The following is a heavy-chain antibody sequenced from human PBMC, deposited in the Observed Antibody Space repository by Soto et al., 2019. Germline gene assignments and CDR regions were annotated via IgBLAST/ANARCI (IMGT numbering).Heavy chain of an antibody. CDR2: ISNSGITI. D-gene: IGHD3-22*01. V-gene: IGHV3-48*03. CDR1: GFTFSSFE. J-gene: IGHJ5*02. CDR3: ARDPYYSTTWFDH. Sequence: EVQLVESRGGLVQPGGSLRLSCAGSGFTFSSFEMNWVRQAPGKGLEWVSYISNSGITIHYADSVKGRFTISRDNAKNSLYLQMNSLRVEDTAVYYCARDPYYSTTWFDHWGQGTLVTVSS.